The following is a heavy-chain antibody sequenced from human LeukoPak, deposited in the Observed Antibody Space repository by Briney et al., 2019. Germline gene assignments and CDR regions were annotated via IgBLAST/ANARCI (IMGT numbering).Heavy chain of an antibody. CDR3: ARVLYYYDSSGYSPTLDY. CDR2: MNPNSGNT. J-gene: IGHJ4*02. V-gene: IGHV1-8*01. D-gene: IGHD3-22*01. Sequence: GASVKVSCKASGYTFTSYDINWVRQATGQGLEWMGWMNPNSGNTGYAQKFQGRVTMTRNTSISTAYMELSSLRSEDTAVYYCARVLYYYDSSGYSPTLDYWGQGTLVTVSS. CDR1: GYTFTSYD.